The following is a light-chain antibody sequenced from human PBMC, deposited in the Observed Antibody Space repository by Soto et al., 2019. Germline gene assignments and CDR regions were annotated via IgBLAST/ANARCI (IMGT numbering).Light chain of an antibody. J-gene: IGLJ2*01. CDR3: LLSYSGARG. Sequence: QTVVTQEPSLTVSPGGTVTLTCGSSTGAVTSGHYPYWFQQKPGQAPRTLXXXXXXXXXXXXXXXSGSLLGGKAALTLSGXXXXXXXXYYCLLSYSGARGFGGGTKLTVL. CDR2: XXX. CDR1: TGAVTSGHY. V-gene: IGLV7-46*01.